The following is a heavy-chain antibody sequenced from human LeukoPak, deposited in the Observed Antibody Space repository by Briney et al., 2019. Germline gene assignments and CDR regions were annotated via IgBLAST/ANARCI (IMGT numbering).Heavy chain of an antibody. CDR3: ARESPHCSGVSCFFDY. CDR1: GFTFSSYW. Sequence: GGSLRLSCAASGFTFSSYWMHWVRQAPGKGLVWVSRINSDGSSTSYADSVKGRFTISRDNAKNSLYLQMNSLRAEDTAIYYCARESPHCSGVSCFFDYWGQGTLVTVSS. CDR2: INSDGSST. V-gene: IGHV3-74*01. D-gene: IGHD2-15*01. J-gene: IGHJ4*02.